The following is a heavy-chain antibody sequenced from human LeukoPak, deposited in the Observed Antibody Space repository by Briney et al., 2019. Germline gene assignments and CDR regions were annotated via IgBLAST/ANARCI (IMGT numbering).Heavy chain of an antibody. CDR2: INLDGSDK. CDR1: GFTFNNYW. J-gene: IGHJ4*02. Sequence: GGSLRLSCAASGFTFNNYWMTWVRQAPGKGLEWVGNINLDGSDKYYGGSVKGRFTISRDNAKNSLYLQMNSLRAEDTAVYYCARDPRYFDYWGQGNMVTVSS. CDR3: ARDPRYFDY. V-gene: IGHV3-7*01.